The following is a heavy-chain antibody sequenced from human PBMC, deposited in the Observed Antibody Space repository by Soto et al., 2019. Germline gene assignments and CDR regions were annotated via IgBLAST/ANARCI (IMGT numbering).Heavy chain of an antibody. V-gene: IGHV1-58*02. J-gene: IGHJ4*02. D-gene: IGHD3-22*01. CDR1: GFTFTSSA. CDR3: AACLYDSSGYYYPPFDY. CDR2: IVVGSGNT. Sequence: SVKVSCKASGFTFTSSAMQWVRQDRGQLLEWIGWIVVGSGNTNYAQKFQERVTITRDMSTSTAYMELSSLRSEDTAVYYCAACLYDSSGYYYPPFDYWGQGTLVTVSS.